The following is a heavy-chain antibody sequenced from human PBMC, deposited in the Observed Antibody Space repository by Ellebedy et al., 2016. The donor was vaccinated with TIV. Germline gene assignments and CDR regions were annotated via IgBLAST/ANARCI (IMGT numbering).Heavy chain of an antibody. CDR2: ISAYNGNT. D-gene: IGHD3-10*01. V-gene: IGHV1-18*01. CDR3: ARELAYYYGSGSYSQYNWFDP. Sequence: AASVKVSCKASGYTFTSYGISWVRQAPGQGLEWMGWISAYNGNTNYAQKLQGRVTMTTDTSTSTAYMELRSLRSDDTAVYYCARELAYYYGSGSYSQYNWFDPWGQGTLVTVSS. CDR1: GYTFTSYG. J-gene: IGHJ5*02.